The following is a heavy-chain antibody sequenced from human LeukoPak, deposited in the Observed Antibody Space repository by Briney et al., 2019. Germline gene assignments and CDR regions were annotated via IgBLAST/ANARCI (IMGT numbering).Heavy chain of an antibody. J-gene: IGHJ4*02. D-gene: IGHD2-2*01. CDR3: ASIDSSTSPGDY. V-gene: IGHV1-18*01. CDR2: ISAYNGNT. CDR1: GYTFTSYG. Sequence: ASVKVSCKASGYTFTSYGISWVRQAPGQGLEWMGWISAYNGNTNYAQKLQGGVTMTTDTSTSTAYMELRSLRSDDTAVYYCASIDSSTSPGDYWGQGTLVTVSS.